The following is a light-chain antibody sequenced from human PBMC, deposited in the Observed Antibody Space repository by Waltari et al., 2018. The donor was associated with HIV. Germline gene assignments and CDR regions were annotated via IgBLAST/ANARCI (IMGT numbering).Light chain of an antibody. CDR3: QTWDTSDVV. CDR2: QND. V-gene: IGLV3-1*01. CDR1: PVQRPY. Sequence: SFELAQPPSVSVSPGQPAILPCSGGPVQRPYMNWYYQLSGQAPVLVIYQNDKRPSGIAERISGSKSGNTATLTISGSLPTDEADYYCQTWDTSDVVFGGGTKLTVL. J-gene: IGLJ2*01.